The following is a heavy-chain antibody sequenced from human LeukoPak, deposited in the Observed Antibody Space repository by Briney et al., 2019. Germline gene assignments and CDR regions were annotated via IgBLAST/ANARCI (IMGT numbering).Heavy chain of an antibody. Sequence: ASMKVSCKASGYTFTGYYIHWVRQAPGQGLEWMGWVNPNSGGTNYAQKFQGRVTMTRDTSISTAYMELSRLTSDDTAVYYCARESRGSDYDSWGQGTLVTVSS. D-gene: IGHD6-19*01. CDR3: ARESRGSDYDS. V-gene: IGHV1-2*02. CDR1: GYTFTGYY. CDR2: VNPNSGGT. J-gene: IGHJ4*02.